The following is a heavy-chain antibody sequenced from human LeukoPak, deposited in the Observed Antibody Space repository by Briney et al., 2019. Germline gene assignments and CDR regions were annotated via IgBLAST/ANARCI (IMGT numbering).Heavy chain of an antibody. CDR1: GFTFSSYG. CDR3: AKATDVDFDY. V-gene: IGHV3-30*18. J-gene: IGHJ4*02. D-gene: IGHD4-4*01. CDR2: ISYDGSNK. Sequence: GGSLRLSCAASGFTFSSYGMHWVRQAPGKGLEWVAVISYDGSNKYYADSVKGRFTISRDNSKNTLYLQMNSLRAEDTAVYYCAKATDVDFDYWGQGTLVTVSS.